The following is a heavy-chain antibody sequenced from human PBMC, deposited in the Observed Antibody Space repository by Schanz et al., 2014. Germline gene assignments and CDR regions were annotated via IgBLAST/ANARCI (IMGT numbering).Heavy chain of an antibody. CDR2: ISVSGAST. J-gene: IGHJ4*02. CDR1: GFTFDDYA. CDR3: AKAGSGCSTAGYDY. V-gene: IGHV3-23*01. D-gene: IGHD6-19*01. Sequence: EVHLLESGGGLVQPGGSLRLSCAASGFTFDDYAMSWVRQAPGKGLEWVSAISVSGASTYYADSVKGRFTISRDNSKNNSKNSLYVQMNSLRAEDTAVYYCAKAGSGCSTAGYDYWGQGTLVAVSS.